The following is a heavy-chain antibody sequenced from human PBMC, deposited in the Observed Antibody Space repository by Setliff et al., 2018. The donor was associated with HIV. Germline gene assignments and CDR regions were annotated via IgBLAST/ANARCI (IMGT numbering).Heavy chain of an antibody. J-gene: IGHJ4*02. CDR3: AGQVSIPGVAITPVDY. CDR2: VFYTGFA. D-gene: IGHD5-12*01. Sequence: NPSETLSLTCTVSGDSIRGYYWSWIRQPPGKGLEWMGYVFYTGFAAYNPSLKSRLTISVDTSKSQFSLRLTSVTAADTVIYYCAGQVSIPGVAITPVDYWGQGALVTVSS. CDR1: GDSIRGYY. V-gene: IGHV4-59*08.